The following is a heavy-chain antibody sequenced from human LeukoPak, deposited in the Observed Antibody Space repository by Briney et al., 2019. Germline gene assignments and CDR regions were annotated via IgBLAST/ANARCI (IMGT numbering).Heavy chain of an antibody. J-gene: IGHJ3*02. CDR2: ITKSGSTI. CDR3: ARGINYAFDI. V-gene: IGHV3-48*02. Sequence: GGSLRLSCAASGFSFSSYTKNWVRQAPGKGLEWVSHITKSGSTIYHADSVKGRFTISRDNAKNSLYLQMNSLRDEDTAVYYCARGINYAFDIWGQGTMVTVSS. D-gene: IGHD1-7*01. CDR1: GFSFSSYT.